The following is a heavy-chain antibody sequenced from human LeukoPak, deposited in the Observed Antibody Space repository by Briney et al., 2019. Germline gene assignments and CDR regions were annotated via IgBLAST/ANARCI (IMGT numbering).Heavy chain of an antibody. CDR1: GYTFTSYG. Sequence: GASVKVSCKASGYTFTSYGISWVRQAPGQGLEWMGWISAYNGNTNYAQKLQGRVTMTTDTSTSTAYMELRSLRSDDTAVYYCAAGIAAAGTPYYYYYMDVWGKGTTVTISS. CDR3: AAGIAAAGTPYYYYYMDV. D-gene: IGHD6-13*01. V-gene: IGHV1-18*01. J-gene: IGHJ6*03. CDR2: ISAYNGNT.